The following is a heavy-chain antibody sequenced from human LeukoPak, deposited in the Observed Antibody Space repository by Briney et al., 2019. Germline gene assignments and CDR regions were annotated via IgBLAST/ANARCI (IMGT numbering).Heavy chain of an antibody. J-gene: IGHJ4*02. Sequence: SETLSLTCAVYGGSFSGYYWSWIRHPPGKGLEWIGEINHSGSTNYNPSLKSRVTISVATSKNQFSLKLSSVTAADTAVYYCARGNGGPSSGGADSYWGQGTLVTVSS. D-gene: IGHD1-26*01. CDR1: GGSFSGYY. CDR2: INHSGST. CDR3: ARGNGGPSSGGADSY. V-gene: IGHV4-34*01.